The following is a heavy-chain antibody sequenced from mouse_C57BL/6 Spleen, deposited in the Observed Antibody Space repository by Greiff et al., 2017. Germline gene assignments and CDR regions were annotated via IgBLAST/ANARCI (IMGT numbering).Heavy chain of an antibody. CDR2: INPSNGGT. Sequence: VQLQQPGTELVKPGASVKLSCKASGYTFTSYWMHWVKQRPGQGLEWIGNINPSNGGTNYNEKFKSKATLTVDKSSSTAYMQLSSLTSEDSAVYECARSDCGSRWAWFAYGGQGTLVTVSA. CDR1: GYTFTSYW. D-gene: IGHD1-1*01. CDR3: ARSDCGSRWAWFAY. J-gene: IGHJ3*01. V-gene: IGHV1-53*01.